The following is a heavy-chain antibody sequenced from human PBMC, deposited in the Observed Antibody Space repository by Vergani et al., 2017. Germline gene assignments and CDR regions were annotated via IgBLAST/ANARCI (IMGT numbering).Heavy chain of an antibody. D-gene: IGHD3-10*01. CDR3: ARPVGPSAIADGYHV. V-gene: IGHV4-39*02. J-gene: IGHJ3*01. Sequence: QLQLQESGPGLVKPSETLTLSCRVSGDSISRSHYYWGFIRQPPGKGLEWIGSISSSGSPYYNPALKSQLAFSVDSSKNPFSLRLKSVTATDTGMYYCARPVGPSAIADGYHVWGQGTMVTVS. CDR1: GDSISRSHYY. CDR2: ISSSGSP.